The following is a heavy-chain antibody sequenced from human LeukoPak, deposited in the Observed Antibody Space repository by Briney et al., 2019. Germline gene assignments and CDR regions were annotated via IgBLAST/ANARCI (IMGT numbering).Heavy chain of an antibody. J-gene: IGHJ4*02. CDR2: ISTSSRYI. Sequence: GGSLRLSCAVSGFTFGDYYMTWIRQAPGKGLEWVSYISTSSRYINYADSVKGRFTISRDNAKNSLYLQMNSLRAEDKAVYYCAAGAAAGTGDYWGQGTLVTVSS. CDR3: AAGAAAGTGDY. D-gene: IGHD6-13*01. V-gene: IGHV3-11*03. CDR1: GFTFGDYY.